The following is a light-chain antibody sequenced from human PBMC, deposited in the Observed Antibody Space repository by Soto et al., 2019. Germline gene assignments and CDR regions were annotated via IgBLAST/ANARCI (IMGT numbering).Light chain of an antibody. CDR2: NVN. CDR3: GSYTGNIYV. V-gene: IGLV2-11*01. CDR1: SSDVGSYDY. Sequence: QSALIQPPSVSGSPGQSVTISCTGTSSDVGSYDYVSWYQQHPGTVPKPMIYNVNTQPSGVPDRFSGSKSGNTASMTISGLQAEDEADYFCGSYTGNIYVFGNGTKLTVL. J-gene: IGLJ1*01.